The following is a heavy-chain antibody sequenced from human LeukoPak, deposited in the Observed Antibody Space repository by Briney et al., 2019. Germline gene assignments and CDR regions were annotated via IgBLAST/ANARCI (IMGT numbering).Heavy chain of an antibody. CDR1: RFTLSRYA. CDR3: ARSRGGSGSYFDFDY. J-gene: IGHJ4*02. V-gene: IGHV3-30*04. D-gene: IGHD3-10*01. Sequence: GRSLRLSCAASRFTLSRYAMQWVRQAAGSGLRWLAFISYDGRNKYYADSVKGRFTSSRDNSKNTLYLQMNSLRAEDTAVYYCARSRGGSGSYFDFDYWGQGTLVSVSS. CDR2: ISYDGRNK.